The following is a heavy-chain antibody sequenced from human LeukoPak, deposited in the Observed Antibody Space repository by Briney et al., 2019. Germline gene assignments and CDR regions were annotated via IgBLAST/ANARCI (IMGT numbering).Heavy chain of an antibody. V-gene: IGHV3-30-3*01. CDR3: ERDRSRFDY. CDR1: GFTFSSYA. CDR2: ISYDGSNK. Sequence: PGGSLRLSCAASGFTFSSYAMHWVRQAPGKGLEWVAVISYDGSNKYYADSVKGRFTISRDNSKNTLYLQMNSLRAEDTAVYYCERDRSRFDYWGQGTLVTVSS. J-gene: IGHJ4*02.